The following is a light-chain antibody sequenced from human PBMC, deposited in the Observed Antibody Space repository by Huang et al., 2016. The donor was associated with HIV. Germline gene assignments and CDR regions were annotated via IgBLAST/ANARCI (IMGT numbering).Light chain of an antibody. Sequence: EIVMTQSPATLSVSPGERATLSCRASQSVGSNLAWYQQRPGQAPRLLIYGASSRATGIPARFSGSGYGTEFTLTITSLRSEDYAIYYCQQYNNWPPLYTFGQGTKLEIK. CDR3: QQYNNWPPLYT. V-gene: IGKV3-15*01. J-gene: IGKJ2*01. CDR2: GAS. CDR1: QSVGSN.